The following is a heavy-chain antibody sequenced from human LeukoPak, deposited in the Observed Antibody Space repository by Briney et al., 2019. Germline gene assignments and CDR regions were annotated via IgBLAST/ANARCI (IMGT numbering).Heavy chain of an antibody. J-gene: IGHJ3*02. Sequence: GGSLRLSCAASRFIFSDYYMSWIRQAPGKGLEWVSYISDSGSTIYYADSVKGRFTISRDNAKNSLYLQMNSLRAEDTAVYYCARPARDLYAFDIWGQGTMVTVSS. CDR3: ARPARDLYAFDI. CDR2: ISDSGSTI. V-gene: IGHV3-11*01. CDR1: RFIFSDYY.